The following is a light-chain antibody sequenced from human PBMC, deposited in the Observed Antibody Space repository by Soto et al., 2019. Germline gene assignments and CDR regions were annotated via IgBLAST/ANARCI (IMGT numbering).Light chain of an antibody. CDR3: QQRYNWPPLT. Sequence: EIVLTQSPATLSLSPGERAALSCKASQNIDWFLGWYQHKPGQAPRLLIYDASNRATGIPARFSGSVSGTDFTLTISSLEPEDFAVYYCQQRYNWPPLTFGGGTKVEIK. CDR1: QNIDWF. CDR2: DAS. V-gene: IGKV3-11*01. J-gene: IGKJ4*01.